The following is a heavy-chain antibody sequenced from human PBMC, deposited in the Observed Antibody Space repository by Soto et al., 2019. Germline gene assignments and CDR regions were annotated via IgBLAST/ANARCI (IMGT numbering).Heavy chain of an antibody. D-gene: IGHD3-10*01. J-gene: IGHJ6*03. CDR1: GFTFSSYS. CDR3: ARDREGREYGHYYYMEV. V-gene: IGHV3-48*01. Sequence: GGSLRLSCAASGFTFSSYSMNWVRQAPGKGLEWVSYISSSSSTIYYADSVKGRFTISRDNAKNSLYLQMNSLRAEDTAVYYCARDREGREYGHYYYMEVWGKGTTVTVSS. CDR2: ISSSSSTI.